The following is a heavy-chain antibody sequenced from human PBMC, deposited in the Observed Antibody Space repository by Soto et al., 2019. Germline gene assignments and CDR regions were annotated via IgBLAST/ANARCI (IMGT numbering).Heavy chain of an antibody. CDR1: GFTFSSYG. Sequence: QVQLVESGGGVVQPGRSLRLSCAASGFTFSSYGMHWVRQAPGKGLEWVAVIWYDGSNKYYADSVKGRFTSSRDNPKNTLYLQMTGQRAEDRDVYFCARRGIWRLSSYGMGVWGQGTTVTVSS. D-gene: IGHD2-21*01. J-gene: IGHJ6*02. V-gene: IGHV3-33*01. CDR2: IWYDGSNK. CDR3: ARRGIWRLSSYGMGV.